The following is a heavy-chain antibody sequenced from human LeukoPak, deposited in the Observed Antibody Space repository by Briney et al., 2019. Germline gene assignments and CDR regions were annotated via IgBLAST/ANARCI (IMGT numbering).Heavy chain of an antibody. CDR2: IKQDGSEK. J-gene: IGHJ4*02. CDR1: GFTFSSYW. Sequence: GGSLRLSCAASGFTFSSYWMSWVRQAPGKGLEWVANIKQDGSEKYYVDSVKGRFTISRDNAKSSLCLQMNSLRVEDTAVYYCARVGGHCSGGSCYSPSPNFDYWGQGTLVTVSS. CDR3: ARVGGHCSGGSCYSPSPNFDY. D-gene: IGHD2-15*01. V-gene: IGHV3-7*01.